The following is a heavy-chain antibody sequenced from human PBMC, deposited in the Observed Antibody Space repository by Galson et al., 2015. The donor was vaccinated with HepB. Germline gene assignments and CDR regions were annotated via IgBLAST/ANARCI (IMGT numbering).Heavy chain of an antibody. D-gene: IGHD3-16*01. V-gene: IGHV1-69*10. CDR1: GGTFSTYS. Sequence: SVKVSCKASGGTFSTYSITWVRQAPGQGLEWMGGITSMTGITSFAQNFQGRVTFTADKSTNTAYMELRSLKSEDTAGYYCARDSRGGEFGFDPWGQGTLVTVSS. CDR2: ITSMTGIT. CDR3: ARDSRGGEFGFDP. J-gene: IGHJ5*02.